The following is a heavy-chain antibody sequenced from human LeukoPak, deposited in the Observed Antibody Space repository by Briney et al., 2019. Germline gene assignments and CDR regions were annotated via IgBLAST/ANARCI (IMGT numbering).Heavy chain of an antibody. J-gene: IGHJ6*03. D-gene: IGHD3-3*01. Sequence: PSETLSHTCTVSGGSISSSSYYWGWIRQPPGKGLEWIGSIYYSGSTYYNPSLKSRVTISVDTSKNQFSLKLSSVTAADTAVYYCAREHVRSGYPDYMDDWGKGTTVTVSS. CDR1: GGSISSSSYY. CDR2: IYYSGST. CDR3: AREHVRSGYPDYMDD. V-gene: IGHV4-39*02.